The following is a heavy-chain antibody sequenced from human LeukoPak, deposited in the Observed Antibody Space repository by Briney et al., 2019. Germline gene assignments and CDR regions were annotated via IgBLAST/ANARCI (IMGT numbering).Heavy chain of an antibody. CDR1: GGTFSSYA. D-gene: IGHD3-16*01. CDR3: ARDPRSDPYVLDY. CDR2: IIPIFGTA. V-gene: IGHV1-69*13. Sequence: SVKVSCKASGGTFSSYAISWVRQAPGQGLEWMGGIIPIFGTANYAQKFQGRVTITADESTSTAYMELSSLRSEDTAVYYCARDPRSDPYVLDYWGQGTLVTVSS. J-gene: IGHJ4*02.